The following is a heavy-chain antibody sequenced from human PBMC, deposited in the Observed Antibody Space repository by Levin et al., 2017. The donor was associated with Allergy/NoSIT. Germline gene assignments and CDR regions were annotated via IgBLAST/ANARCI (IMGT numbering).Heavy chain of an antibody. CDR2: IKKDGSEK. CDR3: AREKMGSFDY. V-gene: IGHV3-7*01. J-gene: IGHJ4*02. Sequence: GGSLRLSCEAFEFTLNNYWMSWVRQAPGMGLEWVANIKKDGSEKNYVDSVKGRFTISRDNAKNSLYLQMNSLRAEDTAVYYCAREKMGSFDYWGQGTLVTVSS. CDR1: EFTLNNYW. D-gene: IGHD3-10*01.